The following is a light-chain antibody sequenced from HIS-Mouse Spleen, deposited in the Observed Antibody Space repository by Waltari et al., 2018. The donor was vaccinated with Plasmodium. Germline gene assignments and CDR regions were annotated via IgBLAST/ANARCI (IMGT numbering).Light chain of an antibody. CDR2: AAS. CDR1: QSISSY. Sequence: DIQMTQSPSSLPASVGDRVTIPCRASQSISSYLNWYQQKPGKAPKLLIYAASSLQSGVPSRFSGSGSGTDFTLSISSLQPEDFATYYCQQSYSTWTFGQGTKVEIK. V-gene: IGKV1-39*01. J-gene: IGKJ1*01. CDR3: QQSYSTWT.